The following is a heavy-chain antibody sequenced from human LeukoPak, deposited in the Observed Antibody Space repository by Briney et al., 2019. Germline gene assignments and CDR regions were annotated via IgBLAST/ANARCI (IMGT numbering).Heavy chain of an antibody. D-gene: IGHD3-3*01. CDR2: IYYSGST. CDR3: ARERGGLEWLARVDP. J-gene: IGHJ5*02. Sequence: SETLSLTCTVSGGSISSHYWSWIRQPPGKGLEWIGYIYYSGSTNYNPSLKSRVTISVDTSKNQFSLKLSSVTAADTAVYYCARERGGLEWLARVDPWGQGTLVAVSS. CDR1: GGSISSHY. V-gene: IGHV4-59*11.